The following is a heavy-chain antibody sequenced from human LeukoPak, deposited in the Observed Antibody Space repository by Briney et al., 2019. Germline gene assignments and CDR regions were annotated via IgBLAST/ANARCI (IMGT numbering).Heavy chain of an antibody. CDR1: GGSFSGYY. CDR2: INHSGST. D-gene: IGHD3-16*01. V-gene: IGHV4-34*01. CDR3: ARESKGGEFDP. J-gene: IGHJ5*02. Sequence: SETLSLTCAVYGGSFSGYYWSWIRQPPGKGLEWIGEINHSGSTNYNPSLKSRVTISVDTSKNQFSLKLSSVTAADTAVYYCARESKGGEFDPWGQGTLVTVSS.